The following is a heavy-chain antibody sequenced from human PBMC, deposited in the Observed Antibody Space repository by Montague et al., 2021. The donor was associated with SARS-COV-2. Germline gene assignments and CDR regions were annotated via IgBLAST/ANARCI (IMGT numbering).Heavy chain of an antibody. V-gene: IGHV4-61*02. Sequence: TLSLTCTVSGGSISSGSYYWSWIRQPAGKGLEWIGCISISGSTNYNPSLKSRVSISVDTSKNQFSLKLSSVTAADTAVYYCARDIAVAGLFDYWGQGTLVPVSS. D-gene: IGHD6-19*01. CDR3: ARDIAVAGLFDY. CDR2: ISISGST. J-gene: IGHJ4*02. CDR1: GGSISSGSYY.